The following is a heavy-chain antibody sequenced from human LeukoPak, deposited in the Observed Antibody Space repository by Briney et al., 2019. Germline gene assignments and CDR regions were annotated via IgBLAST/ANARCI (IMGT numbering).Heavy chain of an antibody. D-gene: IGHD2-21*02. CDR1: GFSFSSYW. J-gene: IGHJ4*02. CDR2: ISGSGGST. CDR3: VTDLVTKGYFDC. V-gene: IGHV3-23*01. Sequence: TGGSLRLSCAASGFSFSSYWMHWVRQAPGKGLEWVSAISGSGGSTYYADSVKGRFTISRDNSKNTLYLQMNSLRAEDTAVYYCVTDLVTKGYFDCWGQGTLVTVSS.